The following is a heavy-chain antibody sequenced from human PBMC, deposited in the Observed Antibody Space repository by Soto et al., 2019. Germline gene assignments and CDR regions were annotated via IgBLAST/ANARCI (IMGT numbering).Heavy chain of an antibody. CDR2: ISAYNGNT. CDR1: GYTFTSYG. D-gene: IGHD2-2*01. Sequence: QVQLVQSGAEVKKPGASVKVSCKASGYTFTSYGISWVRQAPGQGLEWMGWISAYNGNTNHAQKLQGRVTMTTDTSTSTAYMELRSLRSDDTAVYYCARYPYCISTSCRDDIWGQGTMVTVSS. J-gene: IGHJ3*02. V-gene: IGHV1-18*01. CDR3: ARYPYCISTSCRDDI.